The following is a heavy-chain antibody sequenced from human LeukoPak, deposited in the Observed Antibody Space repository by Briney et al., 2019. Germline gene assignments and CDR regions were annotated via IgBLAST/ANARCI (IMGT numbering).Heavy chain of an antibody. Sequence: GGSLRLSCAASGFTFSSYAMSWVRQAPGKGVEWVSAISGSGGSTYYADSVKGRFTISRDNSKNTLYLQMNSLRAEDTAVYYCANSGSYYDFDYWGQGTLVTVSS. CDR1: GFTFSSYA. V-gene: IGHV3-23*01. CDR2: ISGSGGST. CDR3: ANSGSYYDFDY. J-gene: IGHJ4*02. D-gene: IGHD1-26*01.